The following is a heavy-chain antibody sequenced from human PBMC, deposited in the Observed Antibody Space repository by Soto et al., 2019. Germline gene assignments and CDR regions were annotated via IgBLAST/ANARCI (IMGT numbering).Heavy chain of an antibody. Sequence: ESGPTLVNPTQTLTLTCTFSGFSLSTSEVAVAWIRQPPGKALEWLALVYWDDDKRYSPSLKRRLTITKDTSKNQVVLTMTNMDPVDTATYYCAHRHSGNHQPWFHPWGQGTLVTVSS. CDR2: VYWDDDK. CDR1: GFSLSTSEVA. J-gene: IGHJ5*02. CDR3: AHRHSGNHQPWFHP. V-gene: IGHV2-5*02. D-gene: IGHD1-26*01.